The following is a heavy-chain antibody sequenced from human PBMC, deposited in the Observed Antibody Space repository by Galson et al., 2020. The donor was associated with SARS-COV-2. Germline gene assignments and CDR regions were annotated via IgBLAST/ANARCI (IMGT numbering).Heavy chain of an antibody. D-gene: IGHD3-3*01. V-gene: IGHV4-61*02. J-gene: IGHJ6*03. CDR1: GASISSGSYY. CDR2: IHQRGNT. CDR3: ARGNSPCVTIFGVLTGTCGMDG. Sequence: SETLSLTCTVSGASISSGSYYWSWIRQPAGKGLVGIGRIHQRGNTNYNPPLWRQVTISVDTSKNKFSLKLTSVTAAGTAVYYCARGNSPCVTIFGVLTGTCGMDGWGEWTTVTVSS.